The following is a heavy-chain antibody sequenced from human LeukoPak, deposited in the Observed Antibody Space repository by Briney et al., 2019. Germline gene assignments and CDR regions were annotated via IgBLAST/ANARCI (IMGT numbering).Heavy chain of an antibody. D-gene: IGHD5-18*01. V-gene: IGHV4-59*01. CDR1: GGSISSYY. J-gene: IGHJ5*02. CDR2: IYYSGST. Sequence: PSETLSLTCTVFGGSISSYYWSWIRQPPGKGLEWIGYIYYSGSTNYNPSLKSRVTISVDTSKNQFSLKLSSVTAADTAVYYCASVTAMYGTGFDPWGQGTLVTVSS. CDR3: ASVTAMYGTGFDP.